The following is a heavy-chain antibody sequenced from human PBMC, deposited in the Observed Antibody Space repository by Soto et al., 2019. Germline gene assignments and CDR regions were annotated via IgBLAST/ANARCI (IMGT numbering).Heavy chain of an antibody. CDR2: IYYSGST. Sequence: PSETLSLTCTVSNGSISTYYWSWIRQPPGKGLEWIGFIYYSGSTNYSPSLKSRVSISLDTSKNQFSLKLSSVTAADTAVYYCAGHFDFWSGPDYWGQGPLVTVSS. D-gene: IGHD3-3*01. CDR3: AGHFDFWSGPDY. V-gene: IGHV4-59*08. J-gene: IGHJ4*02. CDR1: NGSISTYY.